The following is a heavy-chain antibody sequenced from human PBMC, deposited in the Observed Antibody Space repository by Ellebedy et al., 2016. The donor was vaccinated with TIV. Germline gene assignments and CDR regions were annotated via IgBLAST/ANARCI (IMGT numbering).Heavy chain of an antibody. Sequence: PGGSLRLSCAASGFTFSRFGIHWVRQTPGRGLEWVAFISYDGLSNFYADSVKGRFTISRDNSKSTLFLQMNSLIAEDTAVYYCAKDRDDYGDYVFDYWGQGTPVTVSS. CDR3: AKDRDDYGDYVFDY. CDR1: GFTFSRFG. D-gene: IGHD4-17*01. CDR2: ISYDGLSN. V-gene: IGHV3-30*18. J-gene: IGHJ4*02.